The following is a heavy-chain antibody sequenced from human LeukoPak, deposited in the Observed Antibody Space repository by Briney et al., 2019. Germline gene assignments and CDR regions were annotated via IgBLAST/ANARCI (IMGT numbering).Heavy chain of an antibody. D-gene: IGHD1-1*01. J-gene: IGHJ4*02. V-gene: IGHV4-59*08. Sequence: PSETLSLTCTVSGGSISSYYWSWIRQPPGKGLEWIGYIYYSGSTNYNPSPKSRVTISVDTSKNQFSLKLSSVTAADTAVYYCAGTYQYPLRGDYWGQGTLVTVSS. CDR1: GGSISSYY. CDR3: AGTYQYPLRGDY. CDR2: IYYSGST.